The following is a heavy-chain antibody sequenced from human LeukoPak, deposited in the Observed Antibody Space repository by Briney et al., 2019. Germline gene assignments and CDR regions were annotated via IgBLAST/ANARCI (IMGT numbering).Heavy chain of an antibody. CDR3: AIPFRATRSNYYIDV. CDR2: ISGSGGST. J-gene: IGHJ6*03. Sequence: GGSLRLSCAASGFTFSSYAMSWVRQAPGKGLEWVSAISGSGGSTYYADSVKGRFTISRDNSKSTLYLQMNSLRAEDTAVYYCAIPFRATRSNYYIDVWGKGTTVTVSS. CDR1: GFTFSSYA. D-gene: IGHD5-24*01. V-gene: IGHV3-23*01.